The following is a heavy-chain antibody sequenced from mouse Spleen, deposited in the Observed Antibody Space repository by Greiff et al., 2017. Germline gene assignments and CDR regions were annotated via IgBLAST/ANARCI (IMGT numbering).Heavy chain of an antibody. CDR3: ARSHYYGSSLFAY. CDR1: GYTFTSYG. D-gene: IGHD1-1*01. Sequence: QVQLKQSGAELARPGASVKLSCKASGYTFTSYGISWVKQRTGQGLEWIGEIYPRSGNTYYNEKFKGKATLTADKSSSTAYMELRSLTSEDSAVYFCARSHYYGSSLFAYWGQGTLVTVSA. V-gene: IGHV1-81*01. CDR2: IYPRSGNT. J-gene: IGHJ3*01.